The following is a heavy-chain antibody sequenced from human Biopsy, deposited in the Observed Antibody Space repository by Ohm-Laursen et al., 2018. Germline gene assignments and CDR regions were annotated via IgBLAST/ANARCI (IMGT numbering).Heavy chain of an antibody. J-gene: IGHJ4*02. CDR1: GVSINTGGYY. CDR3: ATGPKRLTGTSYFES. V-gene: IGHV4-31*03. D-gene: IGHD1-7*01. CDR2: IHYSGNT. Sequence: TLSLTCTVSGVSINTGGYYWTWILQHPGTGLEWIGYIHYSGNTLYNPSLKSRLTISVDTSRNQFSLKLTSVTAADTAVYYCATGPKRLTGTSYFESWGRGILVTVSS.